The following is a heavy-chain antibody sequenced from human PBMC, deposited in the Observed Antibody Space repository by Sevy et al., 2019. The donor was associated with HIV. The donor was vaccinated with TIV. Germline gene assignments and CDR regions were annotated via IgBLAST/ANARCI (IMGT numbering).Heavy chain of an antibody. D-gene: IGHD1-1*01. CDR2: FDPQHGRT. Sequence: ASVKVSCKVSGDSLTELSMFWVRQAPGKGLEWMGGFDPQHGRTIYAQKFEARVTMTEDKSAETAYMELTSLKFEDTSVYFCATTRTERNWYGDSFYYYYAMDVWGQGTSVTVSS. CDR3: ATTRTERNWYGDSFYYYYAMDV. V-gene: IGHV1-24*01. CDR1: GDSLTELS. J-gene: IGHJ6*02.